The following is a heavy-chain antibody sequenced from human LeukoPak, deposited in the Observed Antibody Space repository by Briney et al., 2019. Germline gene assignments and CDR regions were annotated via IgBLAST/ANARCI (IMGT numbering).Heavy chain of an antibody. J-gene: IGHJ4*02. CDR2: INPNSGGT. Sequence: GASVKVSCKASGGTFSSYAISWVRQAPGQGLEWMGWINPNSGGTNYAQKFQGRVTMTRDTSISTAYMELSRLRSDDTAVYYCARDPPPILRYSYGPDNTDDYWGQGTLVTVSS. V-gene: IGHV1-2*02. CDR1: GGTFSSYA. D-gene: IGHD5-18*01. CDR3: ARDPPPILRYSYGPDNTDDY.